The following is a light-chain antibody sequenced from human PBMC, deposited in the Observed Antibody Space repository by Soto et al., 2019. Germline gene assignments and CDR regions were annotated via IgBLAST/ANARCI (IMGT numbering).Light chain of an antibody. CDR3: QQYNKWRT. V-gene: IGKV3-15*01. Sequence: EIVMTQSPATLSVSPGESATLSCRASQSIASNLAWYQQRPGQAPRLLIYGTSTRATGIPARFSGSGSGTEFILTIDSLQSEDFAVYYCQQYNKWRTFGQGTKVEIK. J-gene: IGKJ1*01. CDR1: QSIASN. CDR2: GTS.